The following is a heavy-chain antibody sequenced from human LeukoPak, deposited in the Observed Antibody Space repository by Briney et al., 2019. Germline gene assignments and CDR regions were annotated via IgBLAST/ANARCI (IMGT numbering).Heavy chain of an antibody. CDR2: IWYDGSNK. Sequence: PGRSLRLSCAASGFTFSSYGMHRVRQAPGKGLEWVAVIWYDGSNKYYADSVKGRFTISRDNAKNTLCLQMNSLRAEDTAVYYCAKDAGGIAVAGTFPDYWGQGTLVTVSS. CDR1: GFTFSSYG. V-gene: IGHV3-33*06. D-gene: IGHD6-19*01. J-gene: IGHJ4*02. CDR3: AKDAGGIAVAGTFPDY.